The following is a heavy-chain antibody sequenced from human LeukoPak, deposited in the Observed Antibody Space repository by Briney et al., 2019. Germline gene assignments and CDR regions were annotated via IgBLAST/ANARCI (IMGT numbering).Heavy chain of an antibody. CDR1: GFTFSSYG. D-gene: IGHD3-10*01. CDR2: IRYDGSNK. V-gene: IGHV3-30*02. J-gene: IGHJ6*03. Sequence: PGGSLRLSCAASGFTFSSYGMHWVRQAPGKGLEWVAFIRYDGSNKYYADSVKGRFTISRDNSKNTLYLQMNSLRAEDTAVYYCAKDLGEYYYGSGSPMDVWGKGTTVTISS. CDR3: AKDLGEYYYGSGSPMDV.